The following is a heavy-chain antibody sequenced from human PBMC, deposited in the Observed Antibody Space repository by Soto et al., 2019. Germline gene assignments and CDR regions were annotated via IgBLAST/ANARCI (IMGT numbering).Heavy chain of an antibody. J-gene: IGHJ4*02. Sequence: SETRSLTCTVSGGSVSRDSNFWSWIRQPPGKGLEWIGYIYYSGPSRYNPSLESRVTISIDSSKNQVSLALTSVTAADTAVYYCARGYSHYAHWGRGTLVTVSS. CDR3: ARGYSHYAH. CDR2: IYYSGPS. D-gene: IGHD4-4*01. V-gene: IGHV4-61*01. CDR1: GGSVSRDSNF.